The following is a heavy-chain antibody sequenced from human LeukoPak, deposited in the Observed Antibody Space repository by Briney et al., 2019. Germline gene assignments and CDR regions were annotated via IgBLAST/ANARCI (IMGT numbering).Heavy chain of an antibody. Sequence: SETLSLTCTVSGGSISSYYWSWIRQPPGKGLEWIGYIYYSGNTNDNPSLKSRVTISIDTSKNQFSLRMSSVTAADTAVYYCARVGSGCFDYWGQGTLVTVSS. V-gene: IGHV4-59*01. CDR2: IYYSGNT. D-gene: IGHD6-19*01. CDR3: ARVGSGCFDY. J-gene: IGHJ4*02. CDR1: GGSISSYY.